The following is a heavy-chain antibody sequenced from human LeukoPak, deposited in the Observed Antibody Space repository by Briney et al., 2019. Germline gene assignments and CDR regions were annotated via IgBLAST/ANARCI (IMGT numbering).Heavy chain of an antibody. J-gene: IGHJ4*02. Sequence: GGSLRPSCAASGFTFDDYGLSWVRQVPGKGLEWVSGIPWNGGRTTYADSVKGRFTISRDNAKNSLYLQMNSQRAEDTALYYCARGYCGSSSCSRGFDYWGQGTLVTVSS. V-gene: IGHV3-20*04. CDR2: IPWNGGRT. CDR1: GFTFDDYG. D-gene: IGHD2-15*01. CDR3: ARGYCGSSSCSRGFDY.